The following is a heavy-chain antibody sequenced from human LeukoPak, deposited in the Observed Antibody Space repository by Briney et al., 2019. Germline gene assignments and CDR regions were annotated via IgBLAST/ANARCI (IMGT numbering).Heavy chain of an antibody. CDR2: ISWNSGSI. CDR1: GFTFDDYA. J-gene: IGHJ4*02. Sequence: GGSLRLSCAASGFTFDDYAMHWVRQAPGKGLEWVSGISWNSGSIGYADSVKGRFTISRDNAKNSLYLQMNSLRAEDTALYYCAKVRFPDGYGPHGKPAYYFDYWGQGTLVTVSS. D-gene: IGHD5-24*01. V-gene: IGHV3-9*01. CDR3: AKVRFPDGYGPHGKPAYYFDY.